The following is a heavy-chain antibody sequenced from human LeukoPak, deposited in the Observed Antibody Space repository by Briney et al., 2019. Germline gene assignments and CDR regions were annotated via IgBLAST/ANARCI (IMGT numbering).Heavy chain of an antibody. D-gene: IGHD2-2*02. J-gene: IGHJ6*02. CDR3: AREGGVPAAIRGAHYYYYYYGMDV. Sequence: PGGSLSLSRAASVFTLSDYYMSWIRQPPGKGLEWVSYICSSGRTIHYAHSVKGRFTISRDNAKNALYLQMNSLRAEDTAVYYCAREGGVPAAIRGAHYYYYYYGMDVWGQGTTVTVSS. V-gene: IGHV3-11*01. CDR1: VFTLSDYY. CDR2: ICSSGRTI.